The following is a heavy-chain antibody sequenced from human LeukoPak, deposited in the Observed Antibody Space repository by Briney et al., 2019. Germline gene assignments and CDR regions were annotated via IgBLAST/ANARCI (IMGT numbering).Heavy chain of an antibody. J-gene: IGHJ4*02. CDR2: ISSSSSYI. V-gene: IGHV3-21*01. CDR3: ARDPQYYDFWCGPGY. CDR1: GFTFSSYS. Sequence: PGGSLRLSCAASGFTFSSYSMNWVRQAPGKGLEWVSSISSSSSYIYYADSVKGRFTISRDNAKNSLYLQMNSLRAEDTAVYYCARDPQYYDFWCGPGYWGQGTLVTVSS. D-gene: IGHD3-3*01.